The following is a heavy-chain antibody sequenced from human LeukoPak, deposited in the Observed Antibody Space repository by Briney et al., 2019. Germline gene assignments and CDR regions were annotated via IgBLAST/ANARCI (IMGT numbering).Heavy chain of an antibody. CDR3: AKDIAQGYTFGSIEQDY. V-gene: IGHV3-23*01. J-gene: IGHJ4*02. CDR1: GFTFDNYA. Sequence: PGGSLRLSCAASGFTFDNYAMSWVRQAPGKGLEWVSAISESGSGTYYADSVKGRFTISRDNSKDTLSLQMNSLRAEDTAVYYCAKDIAQGYTFGSIEQDYWGQGTLVTVSP. D-gene: IGHD5-18*01. CDR2: ISESGSGT.